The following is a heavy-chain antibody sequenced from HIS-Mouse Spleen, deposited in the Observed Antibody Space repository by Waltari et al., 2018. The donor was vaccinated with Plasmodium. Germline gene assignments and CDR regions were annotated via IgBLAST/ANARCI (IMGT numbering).Heavy chain of an antibody. J-gene: IGHJ4*02. CDR3: AKSSKGTGDLWDY. D-gene: IGHD7-27*01. Sequence: EVQLLESGGGLVQPGGSLRLSCAASGFTFSSDAMSWARPAPGKGLWCGPAISGIGGSTYHGDPVKGRFTISRDNSKNALYLQMNSLRAEDTAVYYCAKSSKGTGDLWDYWGQGTLVTVSS. V-gene: IGHV3-23*01. CDR2: ISGIGGST. CDR1: GFTFSSDA.